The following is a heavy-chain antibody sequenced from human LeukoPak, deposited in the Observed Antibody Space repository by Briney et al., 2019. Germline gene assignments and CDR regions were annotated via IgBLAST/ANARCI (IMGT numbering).Heavy chain of an antibody. CDR2: ISYDESDK. CDR1: GFTFSRYN. D-gene: IGHD2-15*01. J-gene: IGHJ4*02. V-gene: IGHV3-30*02. Sequence: GGSLRLSCAASGFTFSRYNMHWVRQAPGKGLEWLAFISYDESDKDYADSVKGRFTISRDNSKNTLYLQMNSLRAEDTAVYYCAKDSGGGICYFDYWGQGSLVTVSS. CDR3: AKDSGGGICYFDY.